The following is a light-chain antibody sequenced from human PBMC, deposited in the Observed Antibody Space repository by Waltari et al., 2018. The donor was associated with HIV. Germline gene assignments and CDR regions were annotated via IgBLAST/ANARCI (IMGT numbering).Light chain of an antibody. J-gene: IGKJ2*01. Sequence: EIVLTQSPDTLSLSPGERATLSCRASQTVDSYLAWYQQKPGQTPGLLMYDASLRATGIPARFSGSGSGTDFTLSISSLEPEDFAVYYCQVRTNWPPMYTFGQGTKLEIK. CDR3: QVRTNWPPMYT. V-gene: IGKV3-11*01. CDR2: DAS. CDR1: QTVDSY.